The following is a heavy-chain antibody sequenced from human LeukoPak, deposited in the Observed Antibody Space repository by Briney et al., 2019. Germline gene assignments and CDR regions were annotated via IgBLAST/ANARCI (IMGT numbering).Heavy chain of an antibody. V-gene: IGHV3-7*03. D-gene: IGHD1-7*01. CDR2: IKQDGSEK. CDR3: ASGLAAGTTDAFDI. J-gene: IGHJ3*02. Sequence: PGGSLRLSCAASGFTFSSYWMSWVRQAPGKGLEWVANIKQDGSEKYYVDSEKGRFTISRDNSKNTLYLQMNSLRAEDTAVYYCASGLAAGTTDAFDIWGQGTMVTVSS. CDR1: GFTFSSYW.